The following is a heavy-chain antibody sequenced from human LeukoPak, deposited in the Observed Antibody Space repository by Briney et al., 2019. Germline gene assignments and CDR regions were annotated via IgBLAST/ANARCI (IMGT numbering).Heavy chain of an antibody. CDR1: GGSISSGAYY. D-gene: IGHD6-19*01. J-gene: IGHJ4*02. CDR2: IYYSGST. Sequence: KASETLSLTCTVSGGSISSGAYYWTWIRQHPGKGLEWIGCIYYSGSTYYNPSLKSRVTISVDTSKNQFSLKLNSVTAADTAVYYCARDDRALGSGWSGVYWGQGTLVTVSS. V-gene: IGHV4-31*03. CDR3: ARDDRALGSGWSGVY.